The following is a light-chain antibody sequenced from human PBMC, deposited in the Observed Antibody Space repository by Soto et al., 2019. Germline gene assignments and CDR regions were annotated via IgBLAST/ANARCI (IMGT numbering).Light chain of an antibody. CDR2: GAS. CDR3: QQYVSSSWT. J-gene: IGKJ1*01. Sequence: EIVLTQSPGTLSLSPGERATLSCRASQSVSSSYLAWYQLKPGQAPRLLIYGASSRATGIPDRFSGSGSGKDFTLTISRLEPEDFAVYYCQQYVSSSWTFGQGTKVESK. CDR1: QSVSSSY. V-gene: IGKV3-20*01.